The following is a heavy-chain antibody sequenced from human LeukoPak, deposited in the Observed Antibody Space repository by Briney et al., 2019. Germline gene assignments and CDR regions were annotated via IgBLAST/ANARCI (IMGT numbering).Heavy chain of an antibody. CDR2: IIPIFGTA. Sequence: ASVKVSCKASGGTFSSYAISWVRQAPGRGLEWMGGIIPIFGTANYAQKFQGRVTITADESTSTAYMELSSLRSEDTAVYYCAALTRVLNWFDPWGQGTLVTVSS. J-gene: IGHJ5*02. CDR3: AALTRVLNWFDP. CDR1: GGTFSSYA. V-gene: IGHV1-69*13. D-gene: IGHD3-10*01.